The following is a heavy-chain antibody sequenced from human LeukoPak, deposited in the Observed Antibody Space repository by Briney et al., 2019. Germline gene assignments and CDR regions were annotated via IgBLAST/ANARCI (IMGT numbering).Heavy chain of an antibody. CDR3: ARARNNYDSSGYSALDY. D-gene: IGHD3-22*01. V-gene: IGHV3-33*01. CDR1: EFIFSSYG. CDR2: LWYDGTNK. Sequence: GRSLRLSCAASEFIFSSYGMHWVRQAPGKGLEWVASLWYDGTNKYHADSVKGRFTISRDNSQSTLYLQMNSLRDEDTAVYYCARARNNYDSSGYSALDYWGQGTLVTVSS. J-gene: IGHJ4*02.